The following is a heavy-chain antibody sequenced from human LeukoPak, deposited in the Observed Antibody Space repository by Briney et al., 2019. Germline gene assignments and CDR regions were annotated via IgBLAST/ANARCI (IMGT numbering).Heavy chain of an antibody. CDR3: ARLTYDSSGYHHDFDY. V-gene: IGHV1-69*13. J-gene: IGHJ4*02. CDR1: GGTFSSYA. Sequence: SSVTVSCKASGGTFSSYAISWVRQAPGQGLEWMGGIIPIFGTANYAQKFQGRVTITADESTSTAYMELSSLRSDDTAVYYCARLTYDSSGYHHDFDYWGQGTLVNVSS. D-gene: IGHD3-22*01. CDR2: IIPIFGTA.